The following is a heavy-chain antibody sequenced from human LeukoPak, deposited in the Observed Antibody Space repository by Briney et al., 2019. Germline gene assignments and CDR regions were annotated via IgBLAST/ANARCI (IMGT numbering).Heavy chain of an antibody. J-gene: IGHJ4*02. CDR1: GFTFSNYN. CDR2: ISSGGNYI. Sequence: GGSLRLSCAASGFTFSNYNMNWVRQAPGKGLEWVSSISSGGNYIYYADSVKGRFTISRDNAKNSLYLQMNSLRADDAAVYYCARDLRLWGQGTLATVSS. V-gene: IGHV3-21*06. CDR3: ARDLRL.